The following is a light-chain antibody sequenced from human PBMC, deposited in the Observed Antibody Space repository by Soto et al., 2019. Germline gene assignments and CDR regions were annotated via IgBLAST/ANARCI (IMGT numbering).Light chain of an antibody. CDR3: QQYNNWPRT. V-gene: IGKV3-15*01. CDR1: HSISTN. Sequence: IVMTQSPATLSLSPGERASLPCRASHSISTNLAWYQQKPGQAPRLLIYGASTRATGIPARFSGSGSETEFTLTISSLQSEDFAVYYCQQYNNWPRTFGQGTKV. CDR2: GAS. J-gene: IGKJ1*01.